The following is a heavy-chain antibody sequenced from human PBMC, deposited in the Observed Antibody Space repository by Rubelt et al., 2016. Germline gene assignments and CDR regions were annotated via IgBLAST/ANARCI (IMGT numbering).Heavy chain of an antibody. CDR1: GGSFSGYY. CDR3: ARHSNFEQLWCHFDY. J-gene: IGHJ4*02. CDR2: INHSGST. D-gene: IGHD5-18*01. Sequence: QVQLQQWGAGLLKPSETLSLTCAVYGGSFSGYYWSWIRQPPGKGLEWIGEINHSGSTNYNPSLKSRVTISVDTPKNQFSLKLSSVTAADTAVYYCARHSNFEQLWCHFDYWGQGTLVTVSS. V-gene: IGHV4-34*01.